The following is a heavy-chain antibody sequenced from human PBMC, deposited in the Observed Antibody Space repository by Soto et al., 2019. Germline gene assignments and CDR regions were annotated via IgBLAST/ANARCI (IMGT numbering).Heavy chain of an antibody. D-gene: IGHD3-10*01. V-gene: IGHV1-69*13. Sequence: GASVKVSCKASGGTFSSYAISWVRQAPGQGLEWMGGIIPIFGTANYAQKFQGRVTITADESTSTAYMELSSLRSEDTAVYYCARDSYGSGNHYYGMDVWGQGTTVTVSS. J-gene: IGHJ6*02. CDR2: IIPIFGTA. CDR1: GGTFSSYA. CDR3: ARDSYGSGNHYYGMDV.